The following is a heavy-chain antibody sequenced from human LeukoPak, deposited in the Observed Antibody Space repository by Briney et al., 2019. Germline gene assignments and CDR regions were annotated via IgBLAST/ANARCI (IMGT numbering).Heavy chain of an antibody. CDR3: AREGYCTGDKCSLHH. CDR1: GYTFIAYY. V-gene: IGHV1-2*02. Sequence: ASVKASCKTSGYTFIAYYMHWVRQAPGQGPEWMGGFNPNTGGTNYAQKSQGRVTMTRDTSISPAYMELSRLRSDDTAVYYCAREGYCTGDKCSLHHWAQGPLVSVSS. J-gene: IGHJ1*01. D-gene: IGHD2-8*02. CDR2: FNPNTGGT.